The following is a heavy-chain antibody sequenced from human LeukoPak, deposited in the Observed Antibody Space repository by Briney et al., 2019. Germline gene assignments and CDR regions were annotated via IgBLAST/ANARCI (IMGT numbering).Heavy chain of an antibody. CDR1: GGTFSSYA. CDR3: ARVFRGSSNWFDP. J-gene: IGHJ5*02. V-gene: IGHV1-69*06. CDR2: IIPIFGTA. D-gene: IGHD1-26*01. Sequence: SVKVSCKASGGTFSSYAISWVRQAPGQGLEWMGGIIPIFGTANYAQKFQGRVTITADKSTSTAYMELSSLRSEDTAVYYCARVFRGSSNWFDPWGQGTLVTVSS.